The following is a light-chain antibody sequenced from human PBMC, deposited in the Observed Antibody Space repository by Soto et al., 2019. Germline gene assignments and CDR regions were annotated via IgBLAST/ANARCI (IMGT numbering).Light chain of an antibody. V-gene: IGKV1-5*03. Sequence: DIQMTQSPSTLSASVGDRVTITCRASQSISSWLAWYQQKPGKAPKLLIYKASSLESGVPSRFSRSGSGTEFTLTISSLQPDDFGPYYCQQYNSYPRTFGQGTKVESK. CDR3: QQYNSYPRT. CDR1: QSISSW. CDR2: KAS. J-gene: IGKJ1*01.